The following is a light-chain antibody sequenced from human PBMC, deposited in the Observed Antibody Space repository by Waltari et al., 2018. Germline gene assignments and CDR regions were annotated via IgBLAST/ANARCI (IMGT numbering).Light chain of an antibody. V-gene: IGKV1-27*01. J-gene: IGKJ1*01. CDR2: GAS. CDR1: QDIRQY. Sequence: DIQMTQSPSSLSASVGDRVTITCRASQDIRQYLAWLQQKPGKVPKLLIYGASTLHSGVPSRFSGGGSGTDFTLTISSLQPEDVATYYCQSYSTSCRTCGQGTTVEIK. CDR3: QSYSTSCRT.